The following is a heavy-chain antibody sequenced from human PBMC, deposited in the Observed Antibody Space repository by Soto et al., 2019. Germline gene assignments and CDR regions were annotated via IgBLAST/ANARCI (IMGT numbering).Heavy chain of an antibody. D-gene: IGHD3-10*01. V-gene: IGHV3-23*01. CDR2: ISGGGETT. Sequence: EVQLLESGGGLVQPGGSLRLSCAASGFTFSSYAMWWVRQAPGKGLECVSAISGGGETTYYADSVKGRFTISRDNSKNTIYLQMNSLRVEDTAVYYCAFNSGSGSYYFDYWGQGTLVTVSS. J-gene: IGHJ4*02. CDR3: AFNSGSGSYYFDY. CDR1: GFTFSSYA.